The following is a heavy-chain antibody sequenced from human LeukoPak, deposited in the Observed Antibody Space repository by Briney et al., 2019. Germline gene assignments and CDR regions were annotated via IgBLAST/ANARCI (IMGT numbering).Heavy chain of an antibody. Sequence: ASVKVSCKASGYTFTSYYMHWVRQTPGQGLEWMGLINPSGGSTGYAQKFQGRVTMTRDTSTSTVYMELSSLRSEDTAVYYCARCAGYSSGYNWFDPWGQGTLVTVSS. V-gene: IGHV1-46*01. CDR2: INPSGGST. CDR1: GYTFTSYY. CDR3: ARCAGYSSGYNWFDP. J-gene: IGHJ5*02. D-gene: IGHD5-18*01.